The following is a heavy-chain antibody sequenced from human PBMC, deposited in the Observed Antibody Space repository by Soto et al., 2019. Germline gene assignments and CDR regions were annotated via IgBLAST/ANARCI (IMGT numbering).Heavy chain of an antibody. Sequence: GPGPVISSETLSLTCTVSGASIGGFYWSWIRKSAGKGLEWIGRIYATGTTDYNPSLKSRVMTSVDTSNKQFSLKLRSVTAADKAVVECVRHGTKTLRDCFDPWGQGISVTVS. CDR2: IYATGTT. CDR1: GASIGGFY. CDR3: VRHGTKTLRDCFDP. D-gene: IGHD1-1*01. V-gene: IGHV4-4*07. J-gene: IGHJ5*02.